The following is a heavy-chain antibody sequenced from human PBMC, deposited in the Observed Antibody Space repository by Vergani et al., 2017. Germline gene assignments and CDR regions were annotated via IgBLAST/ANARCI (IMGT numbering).Heavy chain of an antibody. J-gene: IGHJ6*02. CDR3: ATGTEKVRGESRYYYCGMDV. CDR2: IKSKTDGGTT. CDR1: GFTFSNAW. Sequence: EVQLVESGGGLVKPGGSLRLSCVASGFTFSNAWMSWVRQAPGKGLEWVGRIKSKTDGGTTDYAAPVKGRFTISRDDSKNTLYLQMNSLKTEDTAVYYCATGTEKVRGESRYYYCGMDVWGQGTTVTVSS. V-gene: IGHV3-15*01. D-gene: IGHD3-10*01.